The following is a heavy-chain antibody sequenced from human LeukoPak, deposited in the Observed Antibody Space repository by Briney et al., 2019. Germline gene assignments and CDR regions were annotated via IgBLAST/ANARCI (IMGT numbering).Heavy chain of an antibody. CDR3: AIRYYYDSSGLYY. D-gene: IGHD3-22*01. CDR2: MNPNSGNT. V-gene: IGHV1-8*01. J-gene: IGHJ4*02. CDR1: GYTFTSYD. Sequence: ASLKISCKASGYTFTSYDINWVRQATGQGLEWMGWMNPNSGNTGYAQKFQGRVTMTEDTSTDTAYMELSSLRSEYTAEYYCAIRYYYDSSGLYYWGQGTLVTVSS.